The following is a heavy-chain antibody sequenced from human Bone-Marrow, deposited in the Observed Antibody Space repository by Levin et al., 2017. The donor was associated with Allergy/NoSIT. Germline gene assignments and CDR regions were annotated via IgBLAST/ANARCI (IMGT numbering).Heavy chain of an antibody. Sequence: PGGSLRLSCAASGFIFSTSEMNWVRQAPGKGLEWVSYIRSASGTSIYYADSVRGRFTISRDNARSSLYLEMNNLRVEDTGVYYCTRALRYWGQGTLVTVSS. CDR2: IRSASGTSI. J-gene: IGHJ4*02. V-gene: IGHV3-48*03. CDR1: GFIFSTSE. D-gene: IGHD3-16*02. CDR3: TRALRY.